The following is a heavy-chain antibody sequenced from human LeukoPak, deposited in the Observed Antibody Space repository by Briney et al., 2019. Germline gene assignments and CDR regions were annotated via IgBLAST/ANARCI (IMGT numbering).Heavy chain of an antibody. Sequence: GGSLRLSCAASGFTFSSYAMSWVRQAPGKGLEWVSAISGSGGSTYYADSVKGRFTISRDNSKNTLCLQMNSLRAEDTAVYYCAKVVQKYCSGGSCYFYYGMDVWGQGTTVTVSS. D-gene: IGHD2-15*01. CDR2: ISGSGGST. V-gene: IGHV3-23*01. CDR1: GFTFSSYA. J-gene: IGHJ6*02. CDR3: AKVVQKYCSGGSCYFYYGMDV.